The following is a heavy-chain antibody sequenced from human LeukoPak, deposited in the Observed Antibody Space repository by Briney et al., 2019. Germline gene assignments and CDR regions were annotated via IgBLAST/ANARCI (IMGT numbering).Heavy chain of an antibody. J-gene: IGHJ6*02. V-gene: IGHV1-18*01. D-gene: IGHD5-18*01. CDR2: ISAYNGNT. CDR3: AARGYSYGPVDYYGMDV. CDR1: GYTFTNFG. Sequence: GASVKVSCKASGYTFTNFGISWVRQAPGQGLEWMGWISAYNGNTNYAQRLQGRVTMTTDTSTSTAYMELRSLRSDDTAVYYCAARGYSYGPVDYYGMDVWGQGTTVTVSS.